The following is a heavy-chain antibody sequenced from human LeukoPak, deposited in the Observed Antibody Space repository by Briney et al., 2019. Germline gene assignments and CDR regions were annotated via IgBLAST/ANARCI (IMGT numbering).Heavy chain of an antibody. V-gene: IGHV3-74*01. CDR2: TNGDGSGT. Sequence: GGSLRLSCAASGFTFSTYWMHWVRQAPGKGLVWVSRTNGDGSGTVYADSVKGRFTISRDNPKNTLFLQMNSLRAEDTAVYYCARDLFYDNSGFYAFDSWGLGTLVTVSS. J-gene: IGHJ4*02. D-gene: IGHD3-22*01. CDR3: ARDLFYDNSGFYAFDS. CDR1: GFTFSTYW.